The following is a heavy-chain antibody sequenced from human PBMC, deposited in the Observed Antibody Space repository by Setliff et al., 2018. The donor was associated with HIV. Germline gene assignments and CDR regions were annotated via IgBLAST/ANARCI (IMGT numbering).Heavy chain of an antibody. CDR2: IYSSGST. J-gene: IGHJ2*01. D-gene: IGHD3-10*01. CDR3: ATHRGYYYGSGNYQNWYFDL. Sequence: SETLSLTCTVSGGSISSGGYYWSWIRQHPGKGLEWIGSIYSSGSTYYNPSLKSRVTISVDTSKNQFSLKLSSVTAADTAVYYCATHRGYYYGSGNYQNWYFDLWGRGTLVTVS. CDR1: GGSISSGGYY. V-gene: IGHV4-31*03.